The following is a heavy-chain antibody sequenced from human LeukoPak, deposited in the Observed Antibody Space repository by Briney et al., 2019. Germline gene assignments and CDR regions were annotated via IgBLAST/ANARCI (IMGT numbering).Heavy chain of an antibody. CDR3: AKSKKEGSWYFDL. D-gene: IGHD3-10*01. CDR2: ISGSGGST. V-gene: IGHV3-23*01. CDR1: GFTFSDYS. J-gene: IGHJ2*01. Sequence: GGSLRLSCAVSGFTFSDYSMNWIRQAPGKGLEWVSAISGSGGSTYYADSVKGRFTISRDNSKNTLYLQMNSLRAEDTAVYYCAKSKKEGSWYFDLWGRGTLVTVSS.